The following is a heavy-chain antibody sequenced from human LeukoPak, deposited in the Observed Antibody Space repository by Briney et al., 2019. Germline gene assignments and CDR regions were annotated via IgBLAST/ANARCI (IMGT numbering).Heavy chain of an antibody. CDR3: AKEIYYDSSAFFDY. Sequence: GGSLRLSCATSGFLFSSYEMNWVRQAPGKGLEWVSYISTSGSTIFYADSVKGRFTISRDNSKNTLYLQMNSLRTEDTAVYFCAKEIYYDSSAFFDYWGQGTLVTVSS. V-gene: IGHV3-48*03. CDR1: GFLFSSYE. J-gene: IGHJ4*02. D-gene: IGHD3-22*01. CDR2: ISTSGSTI.